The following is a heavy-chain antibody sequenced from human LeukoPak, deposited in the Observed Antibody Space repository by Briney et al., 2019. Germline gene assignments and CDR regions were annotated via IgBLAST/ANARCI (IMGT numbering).Heavy chain of an antibody. CDR3: ARGSSTIFGVVTYTPYFDY. CDR2: IYYSGST. Sequence: SETLSLTCAVYGGSFSGYYWSWIRQPPGKGLEWIGYIYYSGSTYYNPSLKSRVTISVDTTKNQFSLKLSSVTAADTAVYYCARGSSTIFGVVTYTPYFDYWGQGTLVTVSS. V-gene: IGHV4-30-4*08. J-gene: IGHJ4*02. CDR1: GGSFSGYY. D-gene: IGHD3-3*01.